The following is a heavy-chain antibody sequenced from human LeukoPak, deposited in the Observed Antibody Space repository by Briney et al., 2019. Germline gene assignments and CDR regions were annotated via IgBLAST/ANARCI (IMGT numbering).Heavy chain of an antibody. CDR2: IYYSGNT. J-gene: IGHJ3*02. CDR1: GGSIRSNY. V-gene: IGHV4-59*01. D-gene: IGHD1-14*01. Sequence: SETLSLTCSVSGGSIRSNYWSWIRQPPGKGLEWFGYIYYSGNTNYNPSLKSRVTISIDTSKNQFSLKLSSVTAADTAVYYCAREVHRPLDAFDIWGQGTMVTVSS. CDR3: AREVHRPLDAFDI.